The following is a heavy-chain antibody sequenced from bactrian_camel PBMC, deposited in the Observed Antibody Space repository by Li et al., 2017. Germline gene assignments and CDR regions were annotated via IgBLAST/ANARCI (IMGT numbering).Heavy chain of an antibody. CDR2: VNVRGTP. J-gene: IGHJ4*01. CDR1: ESTSKTSC. CDR3: AAGPTRNGYCSTLARPPY. Sequence: VQLVESGGGTVQPGESLKLSCVASESTSKTSCMSWWRQVPGKDRELLTVVNVRGTPYYADSIKGRFTISRDNGGNTAHLQMNSPQAADTAKYYCAAGPTRNGYCSTLARPPYWGQGTQVTVS. D-gene: IGHD3*01. V-gene: IGHV3S67*01.